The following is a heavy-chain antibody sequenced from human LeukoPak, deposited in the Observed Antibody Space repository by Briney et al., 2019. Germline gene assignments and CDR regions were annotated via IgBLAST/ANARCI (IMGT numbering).Heavy chain of an antibody. J-gene: IGHJ3*02. D-gene: IGHD3-22*01. V-gene: IGHV3-30*04. CDR2: ISYDGSNK. CDR1: GFTFSSYA. Sequence: GGSLRLSCAASGFTFSSYAMHWVRQAPGKGLEWVAVISYDGSNKYYADSVKGRFTISRDNSKNTLYLQMNSLRAEDTAVYYCARDRYYYDSSGLFDIWGQGTMVTVSS. CDR3: ARDRYYYDSSGLFDI.